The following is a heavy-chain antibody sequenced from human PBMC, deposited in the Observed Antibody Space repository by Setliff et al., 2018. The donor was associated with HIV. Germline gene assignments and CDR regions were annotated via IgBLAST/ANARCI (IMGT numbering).Heavy chain of an antibody. V-gene: IGHV3-48*01. J-gene: IGHJ1*01. CDR1: GFTFSTYW. CDR2: IHSTGNPI. CDR3: ARVKRGTPPSY. Sequence: GGSLRLSCVASGFTFSTYWMSWVRQAPGKGLEWLSYIHSTGNPINYADSVRGRFTVSRDNTNNSLSLHMTSLRREDTAVYFCARVKRGTPPSYWGQGTLVTVSS.